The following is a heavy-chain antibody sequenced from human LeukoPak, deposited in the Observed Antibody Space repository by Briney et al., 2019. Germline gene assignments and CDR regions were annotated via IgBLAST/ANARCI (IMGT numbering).Heavy chain of an antibody. J-gene: IGHJ4*01. CDR3: AKDVYGDYGGLVY. CDR1: GFTVSSNS. D-gene: IGHD4-17*01. V-gene: IGHV3-66*01. CDR2: IYTGGTT. Sequence: QTGGSLRLSCAASGFTVSSNSMSWVRQAPGKGLVWVSVIYTGGTTYYADSVKGRFTISRDNSRNTLYLQMNSLRAEDTAVYYCAKDVYGDYGGLVYWGQGTLVTVSS.